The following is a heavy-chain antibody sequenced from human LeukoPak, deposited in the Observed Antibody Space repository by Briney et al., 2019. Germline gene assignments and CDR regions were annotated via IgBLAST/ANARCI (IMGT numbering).Heavy chain of an antibody. Sequence: GGSLRLSCAASGFTFSSYGMHWVRQAPGKGLEWVAVISYDGSNKYYADSVKGRFTISRDNSKNTLYLQMNSLRAEDTAVYYCARRPNLGTLLWFGELFLDYWGQGTLVTVSS. CDR3: ARRPNLGTLLWFGELFLDY. CDR1: GFTFSSYG. CDR2: ISYDGSNK. V-gene: IGHV3-30*03. D-gene: IGHD3-10*01. J-gene: IGHJ4*02.